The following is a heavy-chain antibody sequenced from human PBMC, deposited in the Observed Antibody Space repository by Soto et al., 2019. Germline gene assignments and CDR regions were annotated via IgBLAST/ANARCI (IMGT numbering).Heavy chain of an antibody. Sequence: SQTLSLTCTVSGGSISSHYWSWIRQPPGKGLEWIGYISYSGSTNYNPSLKSRITISVDTSKNQFSLWLSSVTAADTAVYYCARITITHGNYYYYMDVWGKGTTVTVSS. CDR2: ISYSGST. CDR3: ARITITHGNYYYYMDV. D-gene: IGHD3-3*01. J-gene: IGHJ6*03. V-gene: IGHV4-59*08. CDR1: GGSISSHY.